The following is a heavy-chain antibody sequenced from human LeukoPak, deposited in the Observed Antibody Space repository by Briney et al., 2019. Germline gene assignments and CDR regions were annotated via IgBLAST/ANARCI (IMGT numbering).Heavy chain of an antibody. J-gene: IGHJ4*02. CDR1: GFTFSDYY. CDR3: ARDRGSGWYKADY. CDR2: ISSSGSTI. Sequence: PGGSVRLSCAASGFTFSDYYMSWIRQAPGKGLEWVSYISSSGSTIYYADSVKGRFTISRDNAKNSLYLQMNSLRAEDTAVYYCARDRGSGWYKADYWGQGTLVTVSS. D-gene: IGHD6-19*01. V-gene: IGHV3-11*04.